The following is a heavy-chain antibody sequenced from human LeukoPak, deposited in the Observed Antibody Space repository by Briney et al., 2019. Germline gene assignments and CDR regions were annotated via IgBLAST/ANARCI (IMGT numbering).Heavy chain of an antibody. CDR2: IYSGGST. CDR3: AKSEAEMATMRHYFDY. Sequence: PGGSLRLSCAASGFTVSSNYMSWVRQAPGKGLECVSLIYSGGSTYYADSVKGRFTISRDNSKNTLYLQMNSLRAEDTAVYYCAKSEAEMATMRHYFDYWGQGTLVTVSS. V-gene: IGHV3-53*01. D-gene: IGHD5-24*01. CDR1: GFTVSSNY. J-gene: IGHJ4*02.